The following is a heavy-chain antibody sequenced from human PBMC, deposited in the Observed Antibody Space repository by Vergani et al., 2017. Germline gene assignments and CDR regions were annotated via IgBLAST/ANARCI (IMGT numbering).Heavy chain of an antibody. J-gene: IGHJ4*02. Sequence: EVQLVESGGGVVRPGGSLRLSCAASGFTFDDYGMSWVRQAPGKGLEWVSGINWNGGSTGYADPVKGRFAISRDNAKNSLYLQMNSLRAEDTALYYCARERNAYYDFWSGYYTQYYFDYWGQGTLVTVSS. V-gene: IGHV3-20*04. D-gene: IGHD3-3*01. CDR1: GFTFDDYG. CDR2: INWNGGST. CDR3: ARERNAYYDFWSGYYTQYYFDY.